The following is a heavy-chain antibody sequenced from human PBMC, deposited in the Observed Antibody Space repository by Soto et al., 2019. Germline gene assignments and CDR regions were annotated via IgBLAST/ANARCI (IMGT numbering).Heavy chain of an antibody. D-gene: IGHD2-15*01. J-gene: IGHJ5*02. CDR1: GFTFSSYA. Sequence: GSLRLSCAASGFTFSSYAMSWVRQAPGKGLEWVSAISGSGGSTYYADSVKGRFTISRDNAKNTLYLQMNSLRAEDTALYYCAKDFRSHGGCPGVDWFDPWGQGTLVTVSS. CDR3: AKDFRSHGGCPGVDWFDP. V-gene: IGHV3-23*01. CDR2: ISGSGGST.